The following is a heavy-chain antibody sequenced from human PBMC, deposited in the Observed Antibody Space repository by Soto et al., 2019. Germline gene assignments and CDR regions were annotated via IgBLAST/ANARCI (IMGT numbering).Heavy chain of an antibody. CDR2: IDYIGST. V-gene: IGHV4-61*01. Sequence: QVQLQESGPGLVKPSETLSLTCTVSGGSVSSGSYYWSWIRQPPGKGLECVGYIDYIGSTNYNPHLQRRVTISVDTSKNQFSLKRHSVTAEDTAVYYCARVTSRWGLVRSFDYWGQGTLVTVSS. CDR1: GGSVSSGSYY. CDR3: ARVTSRWGLVRSFDY. D-gene: IGHD7-27*01. J-gene: IGHJ4*02.